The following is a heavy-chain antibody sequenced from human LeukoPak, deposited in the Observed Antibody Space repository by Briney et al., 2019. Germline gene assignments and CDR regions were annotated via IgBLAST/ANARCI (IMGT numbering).Heavy chain of an antibody. CDR2: MSFDGSNK. D-gene: IGHD3-16*01. Sequence: PGRSLTLSCAASGFTFSSYGMHWVRQAPGKGLERVAIMSFDGSNKFYADSVKGRFTISRDNSKDTLYLQMNSLRVEDTAVYYCARAVGPFDYWGQGTLVTVSS. J-gene: IGHJ4*02. CDR3: ARAVGPFDY. CDR1: GFTFSSYG. V-gene: IGHV3-30*03.